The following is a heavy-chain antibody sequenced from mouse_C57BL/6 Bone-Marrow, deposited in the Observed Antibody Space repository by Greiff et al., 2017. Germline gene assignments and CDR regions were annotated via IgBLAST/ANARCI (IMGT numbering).Heavy chain of an antibody. CDR3: ARGVDYYGYYFDY. CDR2: INPYNDGT. Sequence: VQLQQSGPELVKPGASVKMSCKASGYTFTSYVMHWVKQKPGQGLEWIGYINPYNDGTKYNEKFKGKATLTSDKSSSTAYMELSSLTSEDSAVYYCARGVDYYGYYFDYWGRGTTLTVSS. D-gene: IGHD1-2*01. J-gene: IGHJ2*01. CDR1: GYTFTSYV. V-gene: IGHV1-14*01.